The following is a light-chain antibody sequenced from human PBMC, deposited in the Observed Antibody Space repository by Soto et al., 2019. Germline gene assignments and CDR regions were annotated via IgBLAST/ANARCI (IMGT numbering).Light chain of an antibody. CDR1: SGSIASNY. J-gene: IGLJ2*01. CDR3: QSYDSSNHVV. CDR2: DDN. Sequence: NFMLTQPHSVSESPGKTVTISCTRSSGSIASNYVQWFQQRPGSSPTTVIYDDNQRPSGVPDRFSGSIDSSSNSASLTISGLKTEDEADYYCQSYDSSNHVVFGGGTKVTV. V-gene: IGLV6-57*01.